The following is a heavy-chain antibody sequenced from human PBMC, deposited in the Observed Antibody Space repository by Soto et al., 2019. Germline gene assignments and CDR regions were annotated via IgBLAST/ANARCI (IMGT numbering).Heavy chain of an antibody. CDR1: GGSISDIIW. Sequence: PSGTLSLTCAVSGGSISDIIWWYWIRQPPGKGLEWIGEIYHSGTTHYNPSLMSRLTISVDKSKNQFSLKLSSVTAADTAVYYCARFGGGMDVWGQGTTVT. CDR3: ARFGGGMDV. V-gene: IGHV4-4*02. D-gene: IGHD3-10*01. CDR2: IYHSGTT. J-gene: IGHJ6*02.